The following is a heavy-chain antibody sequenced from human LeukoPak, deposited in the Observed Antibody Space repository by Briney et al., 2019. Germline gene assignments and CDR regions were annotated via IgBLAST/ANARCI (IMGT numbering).Heavy chain of an antibody. CDR1: GFMFSEYS. V-gene: IGHV3-21*01. Sequence: PGGSLRLTCAASGFMFSEYSMNWVRQAPGKGLEWVSFISSSSSYMYYGDSVRGRFTISRDNAKNSLFLQMESLRAEDTAVYYCARGRGFRGATRWYFDIWGRGILVTVSS. D-gene: IGHD1-26*01. CDR2: ISSSSSYM. CDR3: ARGRGFRGATRWYFDI. J-gene: IGHJ2*01.